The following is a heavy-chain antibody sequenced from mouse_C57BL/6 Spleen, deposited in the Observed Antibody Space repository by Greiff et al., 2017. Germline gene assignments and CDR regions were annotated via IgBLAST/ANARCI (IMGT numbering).Heavy chain of an antibody. CDR2: ISSGSSTI. D-gene: IGHD4-1*01. CDR3: ARTTGTMPFAY. V-gene: IGHV5-17*01. J-gene: IGHJ3*01. CDR1: GFTFSDYG. Sequence: EVQLVESGGGLVKPGGSLKLSCAASGFTFSDYGMHWVRQAPEKGLEWVAYISSGSSTIYYADTVKGRFTLSRDNAKNTLFLQMTSLRSEDTAMYCCARTTGTMPFAYWGQGTLVTVSA.